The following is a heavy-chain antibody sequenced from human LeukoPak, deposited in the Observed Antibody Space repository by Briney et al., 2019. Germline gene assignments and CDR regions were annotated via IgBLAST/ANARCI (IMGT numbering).Heavy chain of an antibody. CDR3: ARELWHGIAALKTGFDY. CDR2: ISYDGSNK. V-gene: IGHV3-30-3*01. D-gene: IGHD6-6*01. CDR1: GFTFSSYA. Sequence: GGSLRLSCAASGFTFSSYAMHWVRQAPGKGLEWVAVISYDGSNKYYADSVKGRFTISRDNSKNTLYLQMNSLRAEDTAVYYCARELWHGIAALKTGFDYWGQGTLVTVS. J-gene: IGHJ4*02.